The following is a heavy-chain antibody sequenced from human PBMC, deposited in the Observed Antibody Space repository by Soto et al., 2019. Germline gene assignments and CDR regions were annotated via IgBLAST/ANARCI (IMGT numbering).Heavy chain of an antibody. J-gene: IGHJ4*02. V-gene: IGHV3-7*01. D-gene: IGHD2-15*01. CDR2: IKRDGSEK. Sequence: EVQLVESGGGLVQPGGSLRLSCATSGFTLSRYWISWVRQAPGKGLEWVANIKRDGSEKYYVDYVQSRFTISSDNAKNALYLQMNSLRADDTALYYCARECSGGICYGYYFDYWGQGTLVTVSS. CDR1: GFTLSRYW. CDR3: ARECSGGICYGYYFDY.